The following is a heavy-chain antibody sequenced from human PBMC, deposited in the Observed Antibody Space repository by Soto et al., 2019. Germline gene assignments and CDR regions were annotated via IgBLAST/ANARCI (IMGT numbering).Heavy chain of an antibody. V-gene: IGHV3-21*01. CDR3: ASGKEWEMVTAAAGYGMDV. CDR1: GFTFSSYS. J-gene: IGHJ6*02. Sequence: PGGSLRLSCAASGFTFSSYSMNWVRQAPGKGLEWVSSISSSSSYIYYADSVKGRFTISRDNAKNSLYLQMNSLRAEDTAVYYCASGKEWEMVTAAAGYGMDVWGQGTTVTVSS. D-gene: IGHD6-13*01. CDR2: ISSSSSYI.